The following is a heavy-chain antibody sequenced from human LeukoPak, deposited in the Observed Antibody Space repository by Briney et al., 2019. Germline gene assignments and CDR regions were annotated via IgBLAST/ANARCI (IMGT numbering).Heavy chain of an antibody. Sequence: SETLSLTCAVYGRSFSGYYWTWIRQPPGKGLEGIGEISHSGSTNYNPSLKSRVTISVDTSKNQFSLRLTSVTAADTAVYYCARGLSAPEGRSELGFWGQGTLVTVSS. CDR2: ISHSGST. D-gene: IGHD1-7*01. J-gene: IGHJ4*02. V-gene: IGHV4-34*01. CDR3: ARGLSAPEGRSELGF. CDR1: GRSFSGYY.